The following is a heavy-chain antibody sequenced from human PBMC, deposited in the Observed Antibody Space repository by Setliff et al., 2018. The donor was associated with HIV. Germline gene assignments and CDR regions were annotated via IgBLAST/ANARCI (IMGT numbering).Heavy chain of an antibody. Sequence: LSLTCTVSGGSISSSSYYWGWIRQPPGKGLEWIGSIYYSGSTYYNPSLKSRVTISVDTSKNQFSLKLSSVTAADTAVYYCARTTYSGSYFNDSWGQGTLVTVS. CDR1: GGSISSSSYY. J-gene: IGHJ5*01. D-gene: IGHD1-26*01. CDR2: IYYSGST. CDR3: ARTTYSGSYFNDS. V-gene: IGHV4-39*01.